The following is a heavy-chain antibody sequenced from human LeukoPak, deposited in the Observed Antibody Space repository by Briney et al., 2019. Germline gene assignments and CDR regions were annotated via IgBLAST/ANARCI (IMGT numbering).Heavy chain of an antibody. CDR3: ARDGADVLLWFGESYGMDV. CDR1: GYTFTSYG. V-gene: IGHV1-18*01. Sequence: ASVKVSCKASGYTFTSYGISWVRQAPGQGLEWMGWISAYNGNTNYAQKLQGRVAMTTYTSTSTAYMELRSLRSDDTAVYYCARDGADVLLWFGESYGMDVWGQGTTVTVSS. D-gene: IGHD3-10*01. CDR2: ISAYNGNT. J-gene: IGHJ6*02.